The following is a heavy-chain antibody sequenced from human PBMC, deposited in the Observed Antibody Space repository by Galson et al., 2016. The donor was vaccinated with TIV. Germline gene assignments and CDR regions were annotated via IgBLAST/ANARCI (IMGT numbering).Heavy chain of an antibody. V-gene: IGHV3-30*03. D-gene: IGHD4-17*01. J-gene: IGHJ4*02. Sequence: SLRLSCAASGFTFSSYGMHWVRQAPGKGLEWVAATLYDGTKKFYADSVKGRFTISKDNSKNTVSLEMNSLRLEDTAVYYCARDPRIYGDYLLAYFDYWGQGTLLTVSS. CDR2: TLYDGTKK. CDR1: GFTFSSYG. CDR3: ARDPRIYGDYLLAYFDY.